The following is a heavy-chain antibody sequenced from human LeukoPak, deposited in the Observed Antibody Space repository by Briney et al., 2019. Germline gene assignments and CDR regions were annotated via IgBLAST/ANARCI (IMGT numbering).Heavy chain of an antibody. D-gene: IGHD2-2*01. V-gene: IGHV3-23*01. CDR2: ISGSGGST. Sequence: GGSLRLSSAASGFTFSSYAMSWVRQAPGKGLEWVSAISGSGGSTYYADSVKGRFTISRDNSKNTLYLQMNSLRAEDTAVYYCAKDMGYCSSTSCLIDYWGQGTLVTVSS. CDR1: GFTFSSYA. CDR3: AKDMGYCSSTSCLIDY. J-gene: IGHJ4*02.